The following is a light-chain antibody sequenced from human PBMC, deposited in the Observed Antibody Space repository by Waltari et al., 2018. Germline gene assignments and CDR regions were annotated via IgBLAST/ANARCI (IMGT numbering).Light chain of an antibody. CDR2: SNY. CDR3: AAWYASLLGV. J-gene: IGLJ3*02. Sequence: QSVLTQPPSASGTPGQRVTISCSGSSSTLGSNIVHWYQPLPGTAPKLLIYSNYQRPSGVPYRFSGSKSGTSAYLAISGLHSEDEAEYYCAAWYASLLGVFGGGTKLTVL. V-gene: IGLV1-44*01. CDR1: SSTLGSNI.